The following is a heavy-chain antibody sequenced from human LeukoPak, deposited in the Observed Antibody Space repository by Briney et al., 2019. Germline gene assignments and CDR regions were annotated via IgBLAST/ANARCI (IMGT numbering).Heavy chain of an antibody. CDR3: ARHVGSGWFRGFWFDP. CDR1: GYSFTSYW. J-gene: IGHJ5*02. Sequence: GESLKFTCKGSGYSFTSYWIGWVRQLPGKGLEWMGIIYPGDSDTRYSPSFQGHVTISADKSISTAYLQWSSLKASDTAMYYCARHVGSGWFRGFWFDPCGQGTLVTVSS. D-gene: IGHD6-19*01. CDR2: IYPGDSDT. V-gene: IGHV5-51*01.